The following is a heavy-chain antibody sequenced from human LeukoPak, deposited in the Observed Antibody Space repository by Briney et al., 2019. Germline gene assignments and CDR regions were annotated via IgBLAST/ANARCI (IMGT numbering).Heavy chain of an antibody. V-gene: IGHV4-59*12. D-gene: IGHD5-12*01. Sequence: SETLSLTCTVSGGSIRSYFWSWIRRPPGKGLEWIGYIYYSGDTNYDPSLKSRVTISVDTSKNQFSLKLTSVTAADTAVYYCARNIGGLRAFEYWGQGALVTVSS. CDR3: ARNIGGLRAFEY. CDR1: GGSIRSYF. J-gene: IGHJ4*02. CDR2: IYYSGDT.